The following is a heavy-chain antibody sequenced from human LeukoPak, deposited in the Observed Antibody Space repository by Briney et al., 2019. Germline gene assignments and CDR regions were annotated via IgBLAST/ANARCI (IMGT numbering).Heavy chain of an antibody. CDR2: ISGSGGST. Sequence: GGSLRLSCAASGLTFSSYAMSWVRQAPGKGLEWVSAISGSGGSTYYADSVKGRFTISRDNSKNTLYLQMNSLRAEDTAVYYCAKVYSGSYFGFDYWGQGTLVTVSS. V-gene: IGHV3-23*01. D-gene: IGHD1-26*01. CDR1: GLTFSSYA. CDR3: AKVYSGSYFGFDY. J-gene: IGHJ4*02.